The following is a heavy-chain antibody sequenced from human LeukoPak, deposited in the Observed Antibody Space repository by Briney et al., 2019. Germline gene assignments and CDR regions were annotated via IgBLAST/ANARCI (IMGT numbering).Heavy chain of an antibody. V-gene: IGHV3-23*01. D-gene: IGHD3-10*01. CDR2: ISGSGGST. CDR3: AKGRSGTYYLHDC. Sequence: PGGSLRLSCAASGFTFSSYAMSWVRQAPGKGLEWVSAISGSGGSTYYADSVKGRFTISRDDSKNTLYLQITSLRAEDTAVYYCAKGRSGTYYLHDCWGQGTLVTVSS. CDR1: GFTFSSYA. J-gene: IGHJ4*02.